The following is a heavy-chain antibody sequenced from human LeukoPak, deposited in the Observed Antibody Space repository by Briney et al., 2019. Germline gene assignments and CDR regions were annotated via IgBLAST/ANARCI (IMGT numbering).Heavy chain of an antibody. Sequence: SLRLSCAASGFTFDDYAMHWVRQAPGKGLEWVSGISRNSGSIGYADSVKGRFTISRDNAKNSLYLQMNSLRAEDTALYYCAKDIRSYYYDGSGFDYWGQGTLVTVSS. CDR2: ISRNSGSI. CDR1: GFTFDDYA. CDR3: AKDIRSYYYDGSGFDY. V-gene: IGHV3-9*01. J-gene: IGHJ4*02. D-gene: IGHD3-22*01.